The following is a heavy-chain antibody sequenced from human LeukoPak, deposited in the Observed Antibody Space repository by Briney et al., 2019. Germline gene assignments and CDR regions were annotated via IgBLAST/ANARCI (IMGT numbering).Heavy chain of an antibody. J-gene: IGHJ6*03. CDR1: GGSISSGGHY. Sequence: SETLSLTCTVSGGSISSGGHYWSWIRQPPGKGLEWIGYIYYSGSTNYNPSLKSRVTISVDTSKNQFSLKLSSVTAADTAVYYCARTHDCSSTSCYWNYYYYYMDVWGKGTTVTVSS. D-gene: IGHD2-2*01. V-gene: IGHV4-61*08. CDR3: ARTHDCSSTSCYWNYYYYYMDV. CDR2: IYYSGST.